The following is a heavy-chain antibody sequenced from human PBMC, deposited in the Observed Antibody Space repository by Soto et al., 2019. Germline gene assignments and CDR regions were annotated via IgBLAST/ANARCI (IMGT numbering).Heavy chain of an antibody. V-gene: IGHV5-51*01. CDR1: GYSFTSYW. D-gene: IGHD3-16*01. CDR2: IFPDDSDT. Sequence: LKVSCKGSGYSFTSYWIAWVRQMPGKGLECMGIIFPDDSDTRYSPSFQGQVTFSADKSINTAYLQWTSLKASDTAMYYCARPKWGRGGTDVWGQGTTVTVSS. J-gene: IGHJ6*02. CDR3: ARPKWGRGGTDV.